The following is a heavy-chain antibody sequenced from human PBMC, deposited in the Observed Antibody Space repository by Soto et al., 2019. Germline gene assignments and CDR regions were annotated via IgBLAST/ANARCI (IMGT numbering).Heavy chain of an antibody. CDR1: GGSVSSGSYY. Sequence: SETLSLTCTVSGGSVSSGSYYWSWIRQPPGKGLEWIGYIYYSGSTNYNPSLKSRVTISVDTSKNQFSLKLSSVTAADTAVYYCVGRGPGGWYFDYWGQGTLVTVSS. V-gene: IGHV4-61*01. CDR3: VGRGPGGWYFDY. CDR2: IYYSGST. D-gene: IGHD2-15*01. J-gene: IGHJ4*02.